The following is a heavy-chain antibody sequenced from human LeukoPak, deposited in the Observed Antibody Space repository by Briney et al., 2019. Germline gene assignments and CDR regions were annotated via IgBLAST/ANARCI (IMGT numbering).Heavy chain of an antibody. CDR1: GFIFSTYE. V-gene: IGHV4-39*07. Sequence: GSLRLSCAASGFIFSTYEMNWVRQPPGKGLEWIGSIYYSGSTYYNPSLKSRVTISVDTSKNQFSLKLSSVTAADTAVYYCAGVAAARSLSWFDPWGQGTLVTVSS. CDR3: AGVAAARSLSWFDP. CDR2: IYYSGST. D-gene: IGHD6-6*01. J-gene: IGHJ5*02.